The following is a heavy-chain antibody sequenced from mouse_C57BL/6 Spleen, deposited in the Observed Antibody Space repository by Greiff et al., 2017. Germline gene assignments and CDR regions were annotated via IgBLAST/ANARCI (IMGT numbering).Heavy chain of an antibody. Sequence: QVQLQQSGAELARPGASVTLSCKASGYTFTDYEMHWVKQTPVHGLEWIGAIDPETGGTAYNQKFKGKAILTADKSSSTAYMELRSLTSEDSAVYYCTRWDVHFDYWGQGTTLTVSS. CDR1: GYTFTDYE. D-gene: IGHD4-1*01. CDR2: IDPETGGT. CDR3: TRWDVHFDY. V-gene: IGHV1-15*01. J-gene: IGHJ2*01.